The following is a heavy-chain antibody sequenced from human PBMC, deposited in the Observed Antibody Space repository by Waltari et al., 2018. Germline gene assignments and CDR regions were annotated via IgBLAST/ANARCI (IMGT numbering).Heavy chain of an antibody. CDR2: INHSGST. CDR1: AGSFSDYF. CDR3: ARGRPFYETSGYYYNY. D-gene: IGHD3-22*01. Sequence: QVQLQQWGAGLLKPSETLSLTCAVYAGSFSDYFWAWIRQAPGTGLEWIGEINHSGSTNYSPSLKSRVTISLDTSKSQFSLTLTSVTAADTALYYCARGRPFYETSGYYYNYWGQGTLVTVSS. V-gene: IGHV4-34*01. J-gene: IGHJ4*02.